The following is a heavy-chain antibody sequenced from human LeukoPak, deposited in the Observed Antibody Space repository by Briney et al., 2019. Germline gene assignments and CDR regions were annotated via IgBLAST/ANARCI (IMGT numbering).Heavy chain of an antibody. Sequence: GGSLRLSCAASGFPFSSSDVNWVRQAPGKGLEWILYISAGGYTTHYADSVKGRFTISRDNAKKSLYLQMNSLRAEDTAVYYCAREGSSYAPSEPFYFDYWGQGTLVTVSS. D-gene: IGHD3-10*01. CDR1: GFPFSSSD. V-gene: IGHV3-48*03. CDR3: AREGSSYAPSEPFYFDY. CDR2: ISAGGYTT. J-gene: IGHJ4*02.